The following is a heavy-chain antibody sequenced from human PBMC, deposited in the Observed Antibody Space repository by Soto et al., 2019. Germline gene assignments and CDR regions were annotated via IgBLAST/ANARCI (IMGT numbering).Heavy chain of an antibody. Sequence: SVKVSCKASGFTFTSSAVQWVRQARGQGLEWMGGIIPIFGTANYAQKFQGRVTITADESTSTAYMELSSLRSEDTAVYYCARDLSTVTNPGPYFDYWGQGTLVTVSS. J-gene: IGHJ4*02. D-gene: IGHD4-4*01. CDR1: GFTFTSSA. CDR2: IIPIFGTA. V-gene: IGHV1-69*13. CDR3: ARDLSTVTNPGPYFDY.